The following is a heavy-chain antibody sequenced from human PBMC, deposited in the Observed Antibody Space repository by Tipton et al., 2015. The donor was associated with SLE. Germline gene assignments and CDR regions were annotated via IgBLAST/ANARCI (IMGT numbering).Heavy chain of an antibody. Sequence: TLSLTCTVSGGSISSYYWSWIRQPPGKGLEWIGYIYYSGSTYYNPSLKSRVTISVDTSKNQFSLKLSSVTAADTAVYYCAISSTSPYDYWGQGTLVTVSS. V-gene: IGHV4-59*06. CDR1: GGSISSYY. CDR2: IYYSGST. J-gene: IGHJ4*02. D-gene: IGHD2-2*01. CDR3: AISSTSPYDY.